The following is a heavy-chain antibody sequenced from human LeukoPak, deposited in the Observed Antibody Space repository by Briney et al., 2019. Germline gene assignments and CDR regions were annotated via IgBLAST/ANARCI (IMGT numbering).Heavy chain of an antibody. CDR2: VFYTGST. D-gene: IGHD3-10*01. CDR3: ARPPVSGLIDGFDI. V-gene: IGHV4-39*01. J-gene: IGHJ3*02. Sequence: WATLSLTCTVSAASISSRGGYYWGWSRQAPGKGLEWIGSVFYTGSTYYNPSLKSRVTISVDTSNNEFSLKLRSVTAADTAVYYCARPPVSGLIDGFDIWGQGTMLTVSS. CDR1: AASISSRGGYY.